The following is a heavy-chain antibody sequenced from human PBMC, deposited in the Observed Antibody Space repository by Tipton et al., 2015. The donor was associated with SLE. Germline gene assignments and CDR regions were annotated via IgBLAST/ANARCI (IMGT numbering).Heavy chain of an antibody. CDR2: MYQTGTT. CDR3: ARQAYYSSGYADY. Sequence: LRLSCTVSGYSISTGYYWGRIRQPPGKGLEWIGNMYQTGTTDYNPSLKSRVTISIDTSKNQFSLKLSAVTAADTAVYYCARQAYYSSGYADYWGQGTLVTVSS. J-gene: IGHJ4*02. V-gene: IGHV4-38-2*02. D-gene: IGHD3-22*01. CDR1: GYSISTGYY.